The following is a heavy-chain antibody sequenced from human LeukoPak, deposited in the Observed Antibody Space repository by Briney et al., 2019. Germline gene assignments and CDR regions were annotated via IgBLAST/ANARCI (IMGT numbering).Heavy chain of an antibody. Sequence: PSETLSLTCTVSGASISSSNWSWIRQPPGKGLEWIGYIYYRGSTVYNPSLKSRVTISVGTSKNQFSLRLSSVTASDTAMYYCARPSAGYTYGPIDSWGQGTLVTVSS. J-gene: IGHJ4*02. CDR2: IYYRGST. V-gene: IGHV4-59*08. CDR3: ARPSAGYTYGPIDS. CDR1: GASISSSN. D-gene: IGHD5-18*01.